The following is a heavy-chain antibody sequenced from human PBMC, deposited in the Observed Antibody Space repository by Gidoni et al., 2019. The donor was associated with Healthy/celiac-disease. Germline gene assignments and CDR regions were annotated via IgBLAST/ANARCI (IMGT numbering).Heavy chain of an antibody. J-gene: IGHJ3*02. D-gene: IGHD3-16*02. Sequence: EVQLVESGGGLVQPGGSLRLSCAASGFTFSSYRMNWVRQAPGKGLEWVSYISSSSSTIYYADSVKGRFTISRDNAKNSLYLQMNSLRDEDTAVYYCARDAAMITFGGVIVADAFDIWGQGTMVTVSS. CDR3: ARDAAMITFGGVIVADAFDI. V-gene: IGHV3-48*02. CDR1: GFTFSSYR. CDR2: ISSSSSTI.